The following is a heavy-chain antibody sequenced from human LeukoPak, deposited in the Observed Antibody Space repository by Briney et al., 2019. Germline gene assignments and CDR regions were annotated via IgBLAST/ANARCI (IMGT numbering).Heavy chain of an antibody. J-gene: IGHJ4*02. D-gene: IGHD5-24*01. CDR2: IYYSGST. V-gene: IGHV4-59*01. Sequence: SETLSLTCTVSGGSINGYYWSWIRQPPGKGLEWIGYIYYSGSTSYNPSLKSRVTISLDTSRNQFSLRLSSVTAADTAVYYCARGRDGYNLGFDYWGQGTLVTVSS. CDR1: GGSINGYY. CDR3: ARGRDGYNLGFDY.